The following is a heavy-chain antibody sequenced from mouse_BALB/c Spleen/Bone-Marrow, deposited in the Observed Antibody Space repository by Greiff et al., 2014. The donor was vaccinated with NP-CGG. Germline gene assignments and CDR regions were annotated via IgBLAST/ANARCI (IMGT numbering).Heavy chain of an antibody. V-gene: IGHV1S56*01. CDR2: IYPGNVNT. CDR1: GYTFTSYY. Sequence: VQLQQSGPELVKPGASVRISCKASGYTFTSYYIHWVKQRPGQGLEWIGWIYPGNVNTKYNEKFKVKATLTADKSSSTAYMQLRSLTSEDSAVYFCARHKRAIDYWGQGTSVTVSS. D-gene: IGHD6-1*01. J-gene: IGHJ4*01. CDR3: ARHKRAIDY.